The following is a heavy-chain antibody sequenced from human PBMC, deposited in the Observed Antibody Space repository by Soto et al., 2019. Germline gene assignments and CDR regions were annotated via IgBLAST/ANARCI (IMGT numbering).Heavy chain of an antibody. CDR2: ISGSGGST. CDR3: AKGDIVLSY. CDR1: GFTFSIYA. D-gene: IGHD2-8*02. Sequence: PGGSLKLSSAASGFTFSIYAMSWVRQAPGKGLEWVSAISGSGGSTYYADPVKGRFTISRDNSKNTLYLQMNSLRAEDTAVYYCAKGDIVLSYWGQGTLVTVSS. J-gene: IGHJ4*02. V-gene: IGHV3-23*01.